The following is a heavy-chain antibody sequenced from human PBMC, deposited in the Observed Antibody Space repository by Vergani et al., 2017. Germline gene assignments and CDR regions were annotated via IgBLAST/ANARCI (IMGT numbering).Heavy chain of an antibody. CDR3: ARGPRAHITRGQYRRPGWFDP. J-gene: IGHJ5*02. Sequence: QVQLQQWGAGLLKPSETLSLTCAVYGWSFSGYYWSWIRQPPGKGLEWIGEINHSGSTNYNPSLKSRVTISVDTSKNQFSLKLSSVTAADTAVYYCARGPRAHITRGQYRRPGWFDPWGQGTLVTVSS. CDR2: INHSGST. CDR1: GWSFSGYY. V-gene: IGHV4-34*01. D-gene: IGHD3-10*01.